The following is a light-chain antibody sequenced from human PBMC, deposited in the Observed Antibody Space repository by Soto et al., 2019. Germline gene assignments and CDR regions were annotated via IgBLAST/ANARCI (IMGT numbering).Light chain of an antibody. CDR3: SAYTTSSSWL. CDR2: EVS. CDR1: SSDVGAYNY. J-gene: IGLJ3*02. Sequence: QSALTQPASVSGSPGLSITISCTGTSSDVGAYNYVSWFQQHPGKAPKLMIFEVSNRPSGVSNRFSGSKSGNTASLTISGLQAEDEADYYCSAYTTSSSWLFGGGTKATVL. V-gene: IGLV2-14*01.